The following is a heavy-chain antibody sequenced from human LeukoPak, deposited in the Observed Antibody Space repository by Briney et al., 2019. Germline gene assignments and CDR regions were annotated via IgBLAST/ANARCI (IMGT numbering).Heavy chain of an antibody. Sequence: GGSLRLSCAASGFTFSSYNMNWVRQAPGKGLEWVSYISSSSSTIYYADSVKGRFTISRDNAKNSLYLQMNSLRAEDTAVYYCARLKRNGYYDSSGYYYFGYWGQGTLVTVSS. CDR3: ARLKRNGYYDSSGYYYFGY. V-gene: IGHV3-48*01. J-gene: IGHJ4*02. D-gene: IGHD3-22*01. CDR1: GFTFSSYN. CDR2: ISSSSSTI.